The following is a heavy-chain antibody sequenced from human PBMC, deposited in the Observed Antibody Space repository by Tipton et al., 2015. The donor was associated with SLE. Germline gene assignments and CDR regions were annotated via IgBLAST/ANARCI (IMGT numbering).Heavy chain of an antibody. V-gene: IGHV4-59*01. CDR2: IYYSGST. CDR1: GVSISTYY. Sequence: TLSLTCTVSGVSISTYYWSWVRQPPGKGLEWIGYIYYSGSTNHNPSLKSRVTMSVDTSKNQFSQKLSSVTAADTAVYYCARDAGMDVWGQGITVTVSS. J-gene: IGHJ6*02. CDR3: ARDAGMDV.